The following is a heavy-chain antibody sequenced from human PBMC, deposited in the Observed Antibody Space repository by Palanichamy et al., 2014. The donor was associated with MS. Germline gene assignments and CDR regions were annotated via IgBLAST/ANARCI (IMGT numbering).Heavy chain of an antibody. Sequence: QLQLQESGPGLVKPSETLSLTCTVSGGSISSSSYYWGVDPPAPTGRGVEWIGSIYYSGSTYYNPSLKSRVTISVDTSKNQFSLKLSSVTAADTAVYYCARRNDRDSSGWYGYYFDYWGQGTLVTVSS. D-gene: IGHD6-19*01. V-gene: IGHV4-39*01. J-gene: IGHJ4*02. CDR2: IYYSGST. CDR3: ARRNDRDSSGWYGYYFDY. CDR1: GGSISSSSYY.